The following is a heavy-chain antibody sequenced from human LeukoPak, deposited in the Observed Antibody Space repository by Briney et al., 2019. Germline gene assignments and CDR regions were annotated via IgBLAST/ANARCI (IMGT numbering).Heavy chain of an antibody. V-gene: IGHV1-69*13. CDR1: GATFSSYA. D-gene: IGHD3-10*01. CDR3: ARGYGVHYYYYMDV. CDR2: IIPIFGTA. Sequence: EASVKVSCKASGATFSSYAISWVRQAPGQGLEWMGGIIPIFGTANYAQKFQGRVTITADESTSTAYMELSSLRSEDTAVYYCARGYGVHYYYYMDVWGKGTTVTISS. J-gene: IGHJ6*03.